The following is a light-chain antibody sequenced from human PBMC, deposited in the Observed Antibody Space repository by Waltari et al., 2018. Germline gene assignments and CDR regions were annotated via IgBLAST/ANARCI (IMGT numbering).Light chain of an antibody. Sequence: DIQMTQSPSSLSASVGDRVNITCRASQTISSYLAWYQQKPGKVPKLLIYAASSLESGVPSRFSGSGSGTEFTLTISSLQPEDFATYYCQQHNSHPRTFGQGTKVEIK. CDR2: AAS. CDR3: QQHNSHPRT. V-gene: IGKV1-17*03. J-gene: IGKJ1*01. CDR1: QTISSY.